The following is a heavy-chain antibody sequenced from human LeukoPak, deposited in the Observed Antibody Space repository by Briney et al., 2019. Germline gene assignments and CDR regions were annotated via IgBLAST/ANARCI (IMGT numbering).Heavy chain of an antibody. CDR1: GFTLSNHW. CDR2: ISGGGGST. Sequence: GGSLRLSCAASGFTLSNHWMTWVRQAPGKGLEWVSGISGGGGSTYYADSVKGRFTISRDNSKNTLYLQMNSLRAEDTAVYYCAKGRTTGESAFDIWGQGTMVTVSS. V-gene: IGHV3-23*01. CDR3: AKGRTTGESAFDI. D-gene: IGHD7-27*01. J-gene: IGHJ3*02.